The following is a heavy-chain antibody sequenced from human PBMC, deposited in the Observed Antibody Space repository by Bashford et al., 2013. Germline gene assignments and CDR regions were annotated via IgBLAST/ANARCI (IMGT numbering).Heavy chain of an antibody. CDR2: VNPNTGGT. CDR1: GGLFSDFY. Sequence: ASVKVSCKVPGGLFSDFYLHWVRQAAGQGLDFMGWVNPNTGGTHYARKFRGRVTVTWDKSTSTLSLDLDGLTSDDTAVYFCAAIRYGAESSWGLGTRVTVSS. D-gene: IGHD4/OR15-4a*01. CDR3: AAIRYGAESS. J-gene: IGHJ5*02. V-gene: IGHV1-2*02.